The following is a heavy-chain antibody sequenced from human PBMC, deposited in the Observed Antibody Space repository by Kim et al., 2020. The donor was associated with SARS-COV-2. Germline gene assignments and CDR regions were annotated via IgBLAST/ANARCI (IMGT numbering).Heavy chain of an antibody. CDR2: IIPIFGTA. V-gene: IGHV1-69*13. CDR3: ARVQGGGLEAFDI. D-gene: IGHD3-16*01. Sequence: ASVKVSCNASGGTFSSYAISWVRQAPGQGLEWMGGIIPIFGTANYAQKFQGRVTITADESTSTAYMELSSLRSEDTAVYYCARVQGGGLEAFDIWGQGTMVTVSS. J-gene: IGHJ3*02. CDR1: GGTFSSYA.